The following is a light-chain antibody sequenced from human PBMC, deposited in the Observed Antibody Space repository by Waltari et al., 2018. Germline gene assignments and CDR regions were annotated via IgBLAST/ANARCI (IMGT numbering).Light chain of an antibody. CDR1: SSDLSTYNY. J-gene: IGLJ3*02. V-gene: IGLV2-11*01. Sequence: QSALTQPRSVSGSPGQSVPISCTGTSSDLSTYNYVSWYQQHPGKAPKLLIHDVTRRPSGVHVRSSGSRCGNTASLTISGLQAEDEADYYCCSYTGGYTWVFGGGTKLTVL. CDR3: CSYTGGYTWV. CDR2: DVT.